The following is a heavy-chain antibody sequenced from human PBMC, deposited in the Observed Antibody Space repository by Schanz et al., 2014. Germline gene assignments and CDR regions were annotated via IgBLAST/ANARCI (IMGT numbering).Heavy chain of an antibody. Sequence: QVQVVQSGGGLVKPGGSLRLSCAASGFVFGDYYMTWIRQAPGKGLEWLSYISDSGTYTNYADSVKGRFTISRDNAKSSLYLQKNSLRVEDTAVYYCAASSGRHQSTDYWGQGTLXTVSS. V-gene: IGHV3-11*05. CDR2: ISDSGTYT. CDR3: AASSGRHQSTDY. CDR1: GFVFGDYY. D-gene: IGHD6-19*01. J-gene: IGHJ4*02.